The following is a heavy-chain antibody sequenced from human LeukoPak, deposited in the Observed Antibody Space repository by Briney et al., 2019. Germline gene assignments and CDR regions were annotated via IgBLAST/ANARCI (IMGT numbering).Heavy chain of an antibody. CDR1: GFPFSSYG. D-gene: IGHD2-21*01. V-gene: IGHV3-33*01. CDR2: LVYDERN. Sequence: GGSLRLSCAASGFPFSSYGMHWVRRAPGKGLEWVARLVYDERNDYANSVKGRFTISRDNSKNTLYLQMDNLRVDDTAVYYCARDLSAAYDFWGQGILVTVSS. CDR3: ARDLSAAYDF. J-gene: IGHJ4*02.